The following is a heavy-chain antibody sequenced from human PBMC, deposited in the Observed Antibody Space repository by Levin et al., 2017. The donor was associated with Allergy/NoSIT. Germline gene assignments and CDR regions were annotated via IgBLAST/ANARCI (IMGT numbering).Heavy chain of an antibody. J-gene: IGHJ4*02. V-gene: IGHV3-15*01. CDR2: IKSKTDGGTT. CDR1: GFTFSNAW. D-gene: IGHD3-22*01. CDR3: TTDDYYDSSGYKAAFDN. Sequence: GGSLRLSCAASGFTFSNAWMSWVRQAPGKGLQWVGRIKSKTDGGTTDYAAPVKGRFTISRDDSKNTLYLQMNSLKTEDTAVYFCTTDDYYDSSGYKAAFDNWGQGTLVTVSS.